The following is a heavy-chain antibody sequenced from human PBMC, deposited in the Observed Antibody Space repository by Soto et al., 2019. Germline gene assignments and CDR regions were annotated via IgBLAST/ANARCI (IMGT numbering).Heavy chain of an antibody. J-gene: IGHJ4*02. V-gene: IGHV4-34*01. CDR2: INHSGST. D-gene: IGHD5-18*01. CDR3: ARLRMSYGPLATKFDY. CDR1: GGSFSGYY. Sequence: SETLSLTCAVYGGSFSGYYWSWIRQPPGKGLEWIGEINHSGSTNYNPSLKSRVTISVDTSKNQFSLKLSSVTAADTAVYYCARLRMSYGPLATKFDYWGQGTLVTVSS.